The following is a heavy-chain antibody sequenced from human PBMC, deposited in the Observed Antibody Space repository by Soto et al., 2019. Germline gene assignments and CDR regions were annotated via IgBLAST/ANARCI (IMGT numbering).Heavy chain of an antibody. CDR2: IYYSGST. J-gene: IGHJ2*01. Sequence: PSETLSLTCTVSGGSISSSSYYWGWIRQPPGKGLEWIGSIYYSGSTYYNPSLKSRVTISVDTSKNQFSLKLSSVTAADTAVYYCARTAIPGYWYFDLWGRGTLVTVSS. CDR3: ARTAIPGYWYFDL. CDR1: GGSISSSSYY. D-gene: IGHD6-25*01. V-gene: IGHV4-39*01.